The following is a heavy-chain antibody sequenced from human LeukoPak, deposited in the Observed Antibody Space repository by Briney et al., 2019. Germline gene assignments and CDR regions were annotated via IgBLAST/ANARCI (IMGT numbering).Heavy chain of an antibody. V-gene: IGHV4-34*01. J-gene: IGHJ6*04. D-gene: IGHD2-2*02. Sequence: SETLSLTCAVYGGSFSGYYWTWIRQPPGKGLEWIGEINHSGSTNYNPSLKSRVTISVDTSKNQFSLKLSSVTAADTAVYYCARRLSVVVPAAIPAHYYYGMDVWGKGTTVTVSS. CDR1: GGSFSGYY. CDR3: ARRLSVVVPAAIPAHYYYGMDV. CDR2: INHSGST.